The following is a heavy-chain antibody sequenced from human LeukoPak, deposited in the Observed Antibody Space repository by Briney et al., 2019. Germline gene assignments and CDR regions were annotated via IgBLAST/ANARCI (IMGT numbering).Heavy chain of an antibody. Sequence: GGSLRFSCAASGFTFRNYAMNWVRQAPGRGLQWVSPISAVGGNTYYADSVKGRFTISRDDSKNTLYLQMNSLRAEDTAVYFCAKGNGDFDHWGQGTLVTVSS. J-gene: IGHJ4*02. D-gene: IGHD2-8*01. CDR2: ISAVGGNT. V-gene: IGHV3-23*01. CDR1: GFTFRNYA. CDR3: AKGNGDFDH.